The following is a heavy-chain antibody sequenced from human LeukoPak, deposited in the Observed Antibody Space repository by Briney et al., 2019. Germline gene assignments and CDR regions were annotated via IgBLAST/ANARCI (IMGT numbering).Heavy chain of an antibody. CDR3: ARVVQTEGRYYDYAGGGFDP. CDR1: GYTFTSYY. V-gene: IGHV1-46*01. CDR2: INPSGGST. J-gene: IGHJ5*02. Sequence: ASVKVSCKASGYTFTSYYMHWVRQAPGQGLEWMGIINPSGGSTSYAQKFQGRVTMTRDTSTSTVYMELSSLRSEDTAVYYCARVVQTEGRYYDYAGGGFDPWGQGTLVTDSS. D-gene: IGHD3-16*01.